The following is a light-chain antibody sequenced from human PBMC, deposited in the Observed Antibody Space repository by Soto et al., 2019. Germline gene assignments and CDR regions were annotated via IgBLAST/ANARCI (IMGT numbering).Light chain of an antibody. J-gene: IGKJ4*01. CDR2: DAS. CDR3: QQRSNFPLT. V-gene: IGKV3-11*01. Sequence: EIVLTQSPATLSLSPGERATLSCRASQSVSSYLAWYQQKPGQAPRLLIYDASNRATGIPARFSGSGPGTDFTLTISSLEPEDFAVYYCQQRSNFPLTFGGGTKVDIK. CDR1: QSVSSY.